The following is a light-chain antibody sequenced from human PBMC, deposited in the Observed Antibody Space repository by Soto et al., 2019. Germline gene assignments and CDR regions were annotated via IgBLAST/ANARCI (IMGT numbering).Light chain of an antibody. CDR2: AAS. CDR3: HQSYITPYT. V-gene: IGKV1-39*01. J-gene: IGKJ2*01. Sequence: IQMTQSPSSLSASLGDRVTITCRTSQTIGTYLNWYQHDPGKAPKSLIYAASNLQSGVPSRFSATGSGKYFTLTISRLQPDDFATYYCHQSYITPYTFGQGTKLDIK. CDR1: QTIGTY.